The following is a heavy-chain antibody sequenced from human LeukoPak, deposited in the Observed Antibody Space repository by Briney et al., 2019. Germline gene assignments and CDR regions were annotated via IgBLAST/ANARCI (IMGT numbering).Heavy chain of an antibody. J-gene: IGHJ4*02. CDR1: GFSFENYA. CDR2: ISCNSGGI. V-gene: IGHV3-9*01. Sequence: GGPLRSSRAAPGFSFENYAMSWLRQAPGKGLEWASGISCNSGGIGYADSVKGRFTISRDNTKNSLYLQMNSLRAEDAAFYYCARGPTMFRAPYFDYWGQGTLVTVSS. D-gene: IGHD3-10*01. CDR3: ARGPTMFRAPYFDY.